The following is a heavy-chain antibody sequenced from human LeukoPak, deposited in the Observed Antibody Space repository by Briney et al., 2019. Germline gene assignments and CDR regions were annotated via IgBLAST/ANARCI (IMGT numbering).Heavy chain of an antibody. D-gene: IGHD2-2*02. Sequence: PGRSLRLSCAASGFTFSSYAMHWVRQAPGKGLEWVAVISYDGSNKYYADSVKGRFTISRDNSKNTLYLQMNSLRAEDTAVYYCARDGSEDIVVVPAAIKYGMDVWGQGTTVTVSS. CDR2: ISYDGSNK. V-gene: IGHV3-30-3*01. CDR1: GFTFSSYA. CDR3: ARDGSEDIVVVPAAIKYGMDV. J-gene: IGHJ6*02.